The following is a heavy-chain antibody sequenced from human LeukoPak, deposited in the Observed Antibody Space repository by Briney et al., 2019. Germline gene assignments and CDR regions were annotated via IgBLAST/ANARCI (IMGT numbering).Heavy chain of an antibody. CDR1: GFDFTSAW. CDR2: IKSRGGGGTR. Sequence: PGGSLRLSCAASGFDFTSAWMSWVRQTPGKGLEWVGRIKSRGGGGTRDYAAPVKGRFTVSRDDSKNTLYLQMDSLKTEDTAVYCCTTGLKYEDYVWDGYWGQGTLVTVSS. J-gene: IGHJ4*02. V-gene: IGHV3-15*05. D-gene: IGHD3-16*01. CDR3: TTGLKYEDYVWDGY.